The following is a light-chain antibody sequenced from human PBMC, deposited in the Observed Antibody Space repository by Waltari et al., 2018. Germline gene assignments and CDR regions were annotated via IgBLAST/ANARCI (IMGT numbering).Light chain of an antibody. CDR1: QSLRSK. CDR2: DGS. Sequence: EIVMTQSPASLSVSPGDRATLSCRASQSLRSKLAWYQQIPGQAPRLLIYDGSIRAAGVPARFSGGGSGTEFTLTISSLQSEDVAVYYCQQYNIWPPWTFGQGTKVEIK. CDR3: QQYNIWPPWT. V-gene: IGKV3-15*01. J-gene: IGKJ1*01.